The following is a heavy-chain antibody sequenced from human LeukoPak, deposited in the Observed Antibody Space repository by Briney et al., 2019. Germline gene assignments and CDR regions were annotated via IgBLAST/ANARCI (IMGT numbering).Heavy chain of an antibody. CDR1: GGSISSGGYY. J-gene: IGHJ2*01. V-gene: IGHV4-31*03. CDR2: IYYSGST. CDR3: ARVKVVITHHANWYFDL. Sequence: SETLSLTRTVSGGSISSGGYYWSWIRQHPGKGLEWIVYIYYSGSTYYNPSLKSRVTISVDTSKNQFSLKLSSVTAADTAVYYCARVKVVITHHANWYFDLWGRGTLVTVSS. D-gene: IGHD3-22*01.